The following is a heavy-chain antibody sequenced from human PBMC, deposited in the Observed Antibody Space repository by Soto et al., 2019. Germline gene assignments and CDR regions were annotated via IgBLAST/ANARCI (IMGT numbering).Heavy chain of an antibody. CDR1: GGTFSSYA. CDR2: IIPIFGTA. D-gene: IGHD2-8*01. Sequence: SVKVSCKASGGTFSSYAISWVRQAPGQGLEWMGGIIPIFGTANYAQKFQGRVTITADESTSTAYMELSSLRSEDTAVYYCATQIVLMVYASYGMDVWGQGTTVTVSS. CDR3: ATQIVLMVYASYGMDV. V-gene: IGHV1-69*13. J-gene: IGHJ6*02.